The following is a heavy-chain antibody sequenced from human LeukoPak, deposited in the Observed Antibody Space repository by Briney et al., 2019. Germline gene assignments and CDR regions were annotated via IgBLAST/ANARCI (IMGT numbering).Heavy chain of an antibody. D-gene: IGHD5-12*01. J-gene: IGHJ3*02. CDR2: IYTSGST. Sequence: ASQTLSLTCTVSGGSISSGSYYWSWIRQPAGKGLEWIGRIYTSGSTNYNPSLKSRVTISVDTSKNQFSLKLSSVTAADTAVYYCARRGYDWLLWAFDIWGQGTMVTVSS. CDR3: ARRGYDWLLWAFDI. CDR1: GGSISSGSYY. V-gene: IGHV4-61*02.